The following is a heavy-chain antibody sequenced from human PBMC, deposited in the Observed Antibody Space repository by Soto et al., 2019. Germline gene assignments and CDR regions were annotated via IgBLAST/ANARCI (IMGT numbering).Heavy chain of an antibody. J-gene: IGHJ4*02. CDR1: GGSFSGYY. D-gene: IGHD2-2*01. CDR3: ASYLHQGQFYFDY. V-gene: IGHV4-34*01. Sequence: SGTLSLTCAVYGGSFSGYYWSWIRQPPGKGLEWIGEINHSGSTNYNPSLKSRVTISVDTSKNQFSLKLSSVTAADTAVYYCASYLHQGQFYFDYWGQGTLVTISS. CDR2: INHSGST.